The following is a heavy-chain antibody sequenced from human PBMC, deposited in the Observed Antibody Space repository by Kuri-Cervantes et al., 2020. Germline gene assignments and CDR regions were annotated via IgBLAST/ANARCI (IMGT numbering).Heavy chain of an antibody. V-gene: IGHV3-23*01. J-gene: IGHJ6*02. Sequence: GGSLRLSCAASGFTFSSYAMTWVRQAPGEGLQWVSDISDSGDRTKYADSVKGRFTTSRDNSKNTLYLQMNSLRDEDTAVYYCAREGGFASGSSPLYYYYGMDVWGQGTTVTVSS. CDR2: ISDSGDRT. D-gene: IGHD3-10*01. CDR1: GFTFSSYA. CDR3: AREGGFASGSSPLYYYYGMDV.